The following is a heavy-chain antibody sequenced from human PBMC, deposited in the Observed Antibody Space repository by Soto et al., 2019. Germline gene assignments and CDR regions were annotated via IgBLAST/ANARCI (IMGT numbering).Heavy chain of an antibody. V-gene: IGHV3-9*01. D-gene: IGHD6-19*01. CDR1: GFTFDDYA. J-gene: IGHJ4*02. CDR3: AKAASGWYIDY. CDR2: ISWNSGSI. Sequence: SLRLSCPASGFTFDDYAMHWVRQAPGKGLEWVSGISWNSGSIGYADSVKGRFTISRDNARNSLYLQMNSLRAEDTALYYCAKAASGWYIDYWGQGTLVTVSS.